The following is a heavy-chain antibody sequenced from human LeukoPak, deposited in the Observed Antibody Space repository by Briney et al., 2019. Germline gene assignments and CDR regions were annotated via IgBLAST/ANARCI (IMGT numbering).Heavy chain of an antibody. V-gene: IGHV4-61*01. Sequence: SETLSLTCTVSGGSISSSSYYWSWIRQPPGKGLEWIGYIYYSGSTNYNPSLKSRVTISVDTSKNQFSPKLSSVTAADTAVYYCARAGEGSGSYSDFDYWGQGTLVTVSS. CDR2: IYYSGST. CDR3: ARAGEGSGSYSDFDY. J-gene: IGHJ4*02. CDR1: GGSISSSSYY. D-gene: IGHD3-10*01.